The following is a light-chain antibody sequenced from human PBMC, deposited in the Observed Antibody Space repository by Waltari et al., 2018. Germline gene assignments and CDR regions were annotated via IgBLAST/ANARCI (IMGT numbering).Light chain of an antibody. CDR1: QSINSH. CDR2: HTS. Sequence: EIVMTQSPATLSVSPGERATLSCRASQSINSHLGWYQQRPGQAPRLLIYHTSTRATGFPARFSGSGSGTEFTLTISSLQSEDFAAYYCQQYHDWPLTFGGGTKVEI. V-gene: IGKV3-15*01. J-gene: IGKJ4*01. CDR3: QQYHDWPLT.